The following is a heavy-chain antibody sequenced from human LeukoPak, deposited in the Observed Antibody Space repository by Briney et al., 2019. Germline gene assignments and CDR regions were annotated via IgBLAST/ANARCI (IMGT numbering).Heavy chain of an antibody. V-gene: IGHV3-23*01. Sequence: GGSLRLSCAASGFTFSSYAMSWVRQAPGKGLEWVSAISGSGGSTYYADSVKGRFTISRDNSKNTLYLQMNSLRAEDTAVYYCAKVHIAVAGTPEYFQHWGQGTLVTVSS. D-gene: IGHD6-19*01. CDR3: AKVHIAVAGTPEYFQH. CDR2: ISGSGGST. J-gene: IGHJ1*01. CDR1: GFTFSSYA.